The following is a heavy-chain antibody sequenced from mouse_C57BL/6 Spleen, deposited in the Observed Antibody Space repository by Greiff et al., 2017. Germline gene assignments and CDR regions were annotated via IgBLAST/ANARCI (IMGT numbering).Heavy chain of an antibody. CDR3: ARTTVYYFDY. CDR1: GYAFSSSW. CDR2: IDPGDGDT. V-gene: IGHV1-82*01. Sequence: QVQLQQSGPELVKPGASVKISCKASGYAFSSSWMNWVKQRPGKGLEWIGRIDPGDGDTNYNGKFKGKATLTADKSSSTAYMQLSSLTSEDSAVYFCARTTVYYFDYWGQGTTLTVSS. D-gene: IGHD1-1*01. J-gene: IGHJ2*01.